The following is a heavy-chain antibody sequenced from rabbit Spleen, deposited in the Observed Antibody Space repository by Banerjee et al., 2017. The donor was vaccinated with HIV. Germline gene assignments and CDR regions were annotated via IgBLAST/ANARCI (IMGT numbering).Heavy chain of an antibody. Sequence: QEQLVESGGGLVKPGASLTLTCTASGFSFSSNWICWVRQAPGKGLEWIACIDTSNGDTDYANWPKGRFTISKASSTTVTLQMTSLTVADTATYFCARNYVNAFDPWGQGTLVTVS. CDR3: ARNYVNAFDP. J-gene: IGHJ2*01. D-gene: IGHD1-1*01. CDR1: GFSFSSNW. CDR2: IDTSNGDT. V-gene: IGHV1S45*01.